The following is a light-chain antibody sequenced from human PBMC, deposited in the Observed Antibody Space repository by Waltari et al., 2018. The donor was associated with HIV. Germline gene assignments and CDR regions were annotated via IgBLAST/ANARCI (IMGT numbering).Light chain of an antibody. V-gene: IGKV1-5*03. CDR2: KAS. Sequence: DHQMNQSPSTLAAFVGDRVTLTCRASQSISSWLAWYQQKPGKAPKLLIYKASNLESGVPSRFSGCGSGTEFTLTISGLQPDDFATYYCLQYDTYSRTFGQGTRVEIK. J-gene: IGKJ1*01. CDR3: LQYDTYSRT. CDR1: QSISSW.